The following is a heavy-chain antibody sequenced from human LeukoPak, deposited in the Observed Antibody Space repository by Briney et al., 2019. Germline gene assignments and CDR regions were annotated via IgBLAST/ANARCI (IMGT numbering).Heavy chain of an antibody. Sequence: PGGSLRLSCAASGFTFSDYYMSWIRLAPGKGLEWVSYISSSGSTIYYADSVKGRFTISRDNSKNTLYLQMNSLRAEDTAVYYCAKGDMIVVVSPDYWGQGTLVTVSS. D-gene: IGHD3-22*01. CDR2: ISSSGSTI. V-gene: IGHV3-11*01. J-gene: IGHJ4*02. CDR1: GFTFSDYY. CDR3: AKGDMIVVVSPDY.